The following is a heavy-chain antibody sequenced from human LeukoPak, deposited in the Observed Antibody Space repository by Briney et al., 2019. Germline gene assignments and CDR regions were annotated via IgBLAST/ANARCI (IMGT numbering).Heavy chain of an antibody. CDR3: ARANMVRGVGLFFDRNWFDP. J-gene: IGHJ5*02. V-gene: IGHV1-2*02. Sequence: ASVKVSCKASGYTFTVFYMHWVRQAPGQGLEWMGWINPNSGGTNYAQKFQGRVTMTRDTSISTAYMELSRLRSDDTAVYYCARANMVRGVGLFFDRNWFDPWGQGTLVTVSS. CDR1: GYTFTVFY. D-gene: IGHD3-10*01. CDR2: INPNSGGT.